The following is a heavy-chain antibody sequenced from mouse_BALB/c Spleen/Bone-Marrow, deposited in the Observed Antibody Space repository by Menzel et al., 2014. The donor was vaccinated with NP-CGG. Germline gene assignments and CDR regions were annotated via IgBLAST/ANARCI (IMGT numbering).Heavy chain of an antibody. J-gene: IGHJ1*01. Sequence: EVQVVESGGGLVQPGGSRKLSCATSGFTFSSFGMHWVRQAPEEGLEWVAYISSGSSTIYYADTVKGRFTISRDNPKNTLFLQMTSLRSEDTAMYYCARDRYDEYFDVWGAGTTVTVSS. CDR3: ARDRYDEYFDV. V-gene: IGHV5-17*02. D-gene: IGHD2-14*01. CDR1: GFTFSSFG. CDR2: ISSGSSTI.